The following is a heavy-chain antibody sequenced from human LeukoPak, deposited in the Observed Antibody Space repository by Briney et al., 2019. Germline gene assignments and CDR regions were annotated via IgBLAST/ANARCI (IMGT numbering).Heavy chain of an antibody. Sequence: GGSLRLSCAASGFTVSGNYMSWVRQAPGKGLEWVSLIYSGGDTYYADSVKGRFTISRDNSQNTPYLQMNNLRPDDTAVYYCATRYCSGTSCFRGAFDVWGQGTMVTVSS. D-gene: IGHD2-2*01. CDR1: GFTVSGNY. J-gene: IGHJ3*01. CDR3: ATRYCSGTSCFRGAFDV. V-gene: IGHV3-66*02. CDR2: IYSGGDT.